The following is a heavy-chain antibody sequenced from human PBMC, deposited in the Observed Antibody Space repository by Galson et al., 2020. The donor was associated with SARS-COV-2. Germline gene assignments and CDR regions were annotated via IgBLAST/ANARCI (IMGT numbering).Heavy chain of an antibody. Sequence: PGGSLRLSCAASGFTFSSYAMHWVRQAPGKGLEWVAVISYDGSNKYYADSVKGRFTISRDNSKNTLYLQMNSLRAEDTAVYYCARAYSGSYYSAFDIWGQGTMVTVSS. CDR1: GFTFSSYA. J-gene: IGHJ3*02. CDR3: ARAYSGSYYSAFDI. CDR2: ISYDGSNK. V-gene: IGHV3-30-3*01. D-gene: IGHD1-26*01.